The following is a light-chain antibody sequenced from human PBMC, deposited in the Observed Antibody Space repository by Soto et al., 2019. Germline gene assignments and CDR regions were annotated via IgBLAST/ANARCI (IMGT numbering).Light chain of an antibody. J-gene: IGKJ2*01. V-gene: IGKV1-5*01. CDR3: QHTTDFT. CDR1: SSKW. CDR2: DVS. Sequence: DIQMTQSPSTLAASVGDTVTMTCRSSSKWLAWYQKKPGKAPKLLIYDVSNLERGVPPRFSGSTSGAESTLTITGLQPVDLGTYYCQHTTDFTFGQGTKVDI.